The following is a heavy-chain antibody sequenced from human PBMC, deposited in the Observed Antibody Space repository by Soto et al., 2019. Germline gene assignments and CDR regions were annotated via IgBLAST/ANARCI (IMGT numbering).Heavy chain of an antibody. V-gene: IGHV1-18*01. CDR1: GYTFTSYG. J-gene: IGHJ6*03. CDR3: ARGRETGIAAAGTNYYYMDV. CDR2: ISAYNGNT. D-gene: IGHD6-13*01. Sequence: GASVKVSCKASGYTFTSYGISWVRQAPGQGLEWMGWISAYNGNTNYAQKLQGRVTMTTDTSTSIAYMELRSLRSDDTAVYYCARGRETGIAAAGTNYYYMDVWGKGTTVTVSS.